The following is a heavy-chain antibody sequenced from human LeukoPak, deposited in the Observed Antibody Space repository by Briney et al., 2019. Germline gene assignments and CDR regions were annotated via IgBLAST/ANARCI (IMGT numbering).Heavy chain of an antibody. V-gene: IGHV3-74*01. CDR2: INGDGSTT. Sequence: GGSLRLSCVVSGFTFSSYWMHWVPQVPGKGLVWVSRINGDGSTTTYVDSVKGRFTISRDNAKNTVYLQMNSLRAEDTAVYYCTRGGVDYWGQGTLVTVSS. CDR3: TRGGVDY. J-gene: IGHJ4*02. CDR1: GFTFSSYW.